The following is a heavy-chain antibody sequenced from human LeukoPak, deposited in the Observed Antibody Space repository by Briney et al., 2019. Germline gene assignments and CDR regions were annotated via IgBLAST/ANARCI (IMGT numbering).Heavy chain of an antibody. CDR1: GGSFSGYY. D-gene: IGHD3-9*01. Sequence: SETLSLICAVYGGSFSGYYWSWIRQPPGKGLEWIGEINHSGSTNYNPSLKSRVTISVDTSKNQFSLKLSSVTAADTAVYYCARGSPSQLRYFDLWGQGTLVTVSS. J-gene: IGHJ4*02. CDR2: INHSGST. CDR3: ARGSPSQLRYFDL. V-gene: IGHV4-34*01.